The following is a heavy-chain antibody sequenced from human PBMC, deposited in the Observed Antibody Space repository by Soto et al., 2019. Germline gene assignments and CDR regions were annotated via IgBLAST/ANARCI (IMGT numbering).Heavy chain of an antibody. CDR2: ISSSSSYI. D-gene: IGHD6-19*01. V-gene: IGHV3-21*01. CDR1: GFTFSSYS. Sequence: SGGSLRLSCAASGFTFSSYSINWVRQAPGKGLEWVSSISSSSSYIYYADSVKGRFTISRDNAKNSLYLQMNSLRAEDTAVYYCASQVRIAVTGTFDYWGQGTLVTVSS. J-gene: IGHJ4*02. CDR3: ASQVRIAVTGTFDY.